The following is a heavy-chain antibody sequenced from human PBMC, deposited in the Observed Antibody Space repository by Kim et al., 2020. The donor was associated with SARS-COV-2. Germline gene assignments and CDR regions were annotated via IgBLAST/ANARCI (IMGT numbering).Heavy chain of an antibody. J-gene: IGHJ4*02. CDR1: GFTFSSYG. CDR2: IWYDGSNK. V-gene: IGHV3-33*01. Sequence: GGSLRLSCAASGFTFSSYGMHWVRQAPGKGLEWVAVIWYDGSNKYYADSVKGRFTISRDNSKNTLYLQMNSLRAEDTAVYYCARDAVNYDFWSGHRGFDYWGQGALGAVSS. D-gene: IGHD3-3*01. CDR3: ARDAVNYDFWSGHRGFDY.